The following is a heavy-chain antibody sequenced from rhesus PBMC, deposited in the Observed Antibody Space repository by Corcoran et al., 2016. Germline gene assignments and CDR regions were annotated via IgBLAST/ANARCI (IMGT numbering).Heavy chain of an antibody. D-gene: IGHD5-36*01. CDR1: GGSISSGYSY. Sequence: QVQLQESGPGLVKPSETLSLTCAVSGGSISSGYSYWSWIRKPPGKGLEWIGYIPYSGSTTYNPSLKSRVTISRDTSKNQFSLKLTSVTAADTAMYYCTRAPAGYSYGHYGLDSWGQGVVVTVSS. CDR2: IPYSGST. CDR3: TRAPAGYSYGHYGLDS. V-gene: IGHV4-122*02. J-gene: IGHJ6*01.